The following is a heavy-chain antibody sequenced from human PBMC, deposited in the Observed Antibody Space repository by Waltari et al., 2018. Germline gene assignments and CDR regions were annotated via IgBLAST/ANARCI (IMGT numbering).Heavy chain of an antibody. V-gene: IGHV4-59*01. CDR2: IYYSGST. CDR1: GGSISSYS. J-gene: IGHJ6*02. CDR3: AREYYDFWSGLPLNYGMDV. Sequence: QVQLQESGPGLVKPSETLSLTCTVSGGSISSYSWSWIRQPPGKGLEWIGYIYYSGSTNYNPSLKSRVTISVDTSKNQFSLKLSSVTAADTAVYYCAREYYDFWSGLPLNYGMDVWGQGTTVTVSS. D-gene: IGHD3-3*01.